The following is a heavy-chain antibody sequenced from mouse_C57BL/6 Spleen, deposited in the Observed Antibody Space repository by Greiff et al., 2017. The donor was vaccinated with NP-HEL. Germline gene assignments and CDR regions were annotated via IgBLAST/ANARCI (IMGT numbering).Heavy chain of an antibody. V-gene: IGHV1-64*01. CDR2: IHPNSGST. D-gene: IGHD4-1*01. CDR3: ARFELGRGFAY. J-gene: IGHJ3*01. Sequence: LQQPGAELVKPGASVKLSCKASGYTFTSYWMHWVKQRPGQGLEWIGMIHPNSGSTNYNEKFKSKATLTVDKSSSTAYMQLSSLTSEDSAVYYCARFELGRGFAYWGQGTLVTVSA. CDR1: GYTFTSYW.